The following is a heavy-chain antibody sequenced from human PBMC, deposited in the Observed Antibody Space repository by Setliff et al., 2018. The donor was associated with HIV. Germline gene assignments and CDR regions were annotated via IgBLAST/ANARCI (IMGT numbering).Heavy chain of an antibody. J-gene: IGHJ4*02. V-gene: IGHV3-53*01. CDR3: ARDSRTGYFDS. Sequence: ETLSLTCTVSGGSIRKSSYYMSWVRQAPGKGLEWVSVIYAAGSTYYADSVKGRFSISRDNAKNSLYLQMNSLRAEDTAVYYCARDSRTGYFDSWGQGTLVTVSS. CDR2: IYAAGST. D-gene: IGHD2-2*01. CDR1: GGSIRKSSYY.